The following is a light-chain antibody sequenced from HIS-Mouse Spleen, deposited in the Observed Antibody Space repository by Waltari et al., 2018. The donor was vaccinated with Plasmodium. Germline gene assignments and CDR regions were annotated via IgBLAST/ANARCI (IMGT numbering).Light chain of an antibody. J-gene: IGKJ2*01. CDR2: GAS. CDR1: QSVSSSY. V-gene: IGKV3-20*01. Sequence: EIVLTHSPGTLSLSPGGRATLSCRASQSVSSSYLAWYQQKPGQAPRLLIYGASSRATGIPDRFSGSGSGTDFTLTISRLESEDFAVYYCQQYSSSPYTFGQGTKLEIK. CDR3: QQYSSSPYT.